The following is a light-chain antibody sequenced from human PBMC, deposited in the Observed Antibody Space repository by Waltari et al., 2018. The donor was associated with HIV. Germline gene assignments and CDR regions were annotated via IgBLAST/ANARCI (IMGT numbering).Light chain of an antibody. Sequence: QSALTQPASVSGSPGPSIHISCTGTTSDVWSYNLFSWYQQHPGKAPKLMIYEVNKRPSGVSNRFSGSKSGNTASLTISGLQAEDKADYYCCSYAGSPYVFGTGTKVTVL. V-gene: IGLV2-23*02. J-gene: IGLJ1*01. CDR2: EVN. CDR1: TSDVWSYNL. CDR3: CSYAGSPYV.